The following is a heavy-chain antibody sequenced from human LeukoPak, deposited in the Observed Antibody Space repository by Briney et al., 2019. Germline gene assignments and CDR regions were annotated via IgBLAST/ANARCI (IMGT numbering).Heavy chain of an antibody. CDR2: IYSGGST. D-gene: IGHD6-6*01. V-gene: IGHV3-66*01. Sequence: GGSLRLSCAASGFTVSSNCMSWVRQAPGKGLEWVSVIYSGGSTYYADSVKGRFTISRDNSKNTLYLQMDSLRAEDTAVYYCARWDSSSGWFDPWGQGTLVTVSS. CDR1: GFTVSSNC. CDR3: ARWDSSSGWFDP. J-gene: IGHJ5*02.